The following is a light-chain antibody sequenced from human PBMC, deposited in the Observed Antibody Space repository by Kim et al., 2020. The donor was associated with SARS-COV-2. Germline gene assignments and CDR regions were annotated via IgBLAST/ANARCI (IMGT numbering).Light chain of an antibody. J-gene: IGKJ5*01. CDR3: QQNYSNPIT. CDR2: AAS. Sequence: ASVGDRVTITCRESKSVTNYLSWYQQKPGKAPMLLIYAASSLQGGVPSSFSGSDSGTNFTLTISSLQPEDFETDYCQQNYSNPITYGQGTRLEI. V-gene: IGKV1-39*01. CDR1: KSVTNY.